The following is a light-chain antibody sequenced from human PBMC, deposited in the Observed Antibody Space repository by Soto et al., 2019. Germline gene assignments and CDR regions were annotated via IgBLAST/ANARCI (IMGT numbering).Light chain of an antibody. CDR1: QSVSSY. CDR2: DAS. CDR3: QQRSNWPLT. J-gene: IGKJ4*01. Sequence: EIVLTQSPGTLSLSPGERATLSCRASQSVSSYLAWYQQKPGQAPRLLIYDASNRATGIPARFSGSVSGTDFTLTISSPEPEDFAVYYCQQRSNWPLTFGGGTKVDIK. V-gene: IGKV3-11*01.